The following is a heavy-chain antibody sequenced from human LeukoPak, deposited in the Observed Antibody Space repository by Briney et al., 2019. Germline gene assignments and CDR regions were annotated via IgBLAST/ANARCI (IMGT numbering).Heavy chain of an antibody. CDR3: ARLPLLWFGALLYYFDY. Sequence: GESLKISCKGSGYSFTSYWIGWVRQMPGKGLEWMAIISPGDSDTRYSPSFQGEVTISADKSISTAYLQWSSLKASDTAMYYCARLPLLWFGALLYYFDYWGQGTLVTVSS. CDR2: ISPGDSDT. CDR1: GYSFTSYW. J-gene: IGHJ4*02. V-gene: IGHV5-51*01. D-gene: IGHD3-10*01.